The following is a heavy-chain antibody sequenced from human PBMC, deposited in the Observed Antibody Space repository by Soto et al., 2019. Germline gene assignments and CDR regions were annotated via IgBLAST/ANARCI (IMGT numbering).Heavy chain of an antibody. Sequence: TSEILSLTCTVSGGSISSYYWSWIRQPPGKGLEWIGYIYYSGSTNYNPSLKSRVTISVDTSKNQFSLKLSSVTAADTAVYYCARLGDYYGSGSYYILDYWGQGTLVTVSS. CDR1: GGSISSYY. CDR2: IYYSGST. J-gene: IGHJ4*02. CDR3: ARLGDYYGSGSYYILDY. D-gene: IGHD3-10*01. V-gene: IGHV4-59*08.